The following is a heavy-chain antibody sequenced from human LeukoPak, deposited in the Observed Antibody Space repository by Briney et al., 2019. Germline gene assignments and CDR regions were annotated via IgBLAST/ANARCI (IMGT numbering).Heavy chain of an antibody. V-gene: IGHV1-18*04. CDR3: ARDKDILTGYPKGDSFDP. CDR2: ISAYNGNT. J-gene: IGHJ5*02. Sequence: ASVKVSCKASDYTFTSYGISWVRQAPGQGLEWMGWISAYNGNTNYAQKLQGRVTMTTDTSTSTAYMELRSLRSDDTAVYYCARDKDILTGYPKGDSFDPWGQGTLVTVSS. D-gene: IGHD3-9*01. CDR1: DYTFTSYG.